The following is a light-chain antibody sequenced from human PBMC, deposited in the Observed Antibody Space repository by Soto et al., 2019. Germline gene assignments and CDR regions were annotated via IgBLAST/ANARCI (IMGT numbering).Light chain of an antibody. J-gene: IGKJ4*02. V-gene: IGKV3-20*01. CDR2: GAS. CDR1: QSVSSSY. Sequence: TVLTMNTGNLSLSPGERTSLFCRASQSVSSSYLAWYQQKPGQAPRLPIYGASSRATGIPDRFSGSGSGTDFTLTISRLEPEDFAVYYCQQDGSLPWTFGGGTKVDIK. CDR3: QQDGSLPWT.